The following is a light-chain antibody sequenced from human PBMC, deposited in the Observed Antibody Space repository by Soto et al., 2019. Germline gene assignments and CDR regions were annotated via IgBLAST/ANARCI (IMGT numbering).Light chain of an antibody. CDR1: QSVTSSY. J-gene: IGKJ2*01. CDR3: QQYGSSRNT. CDR2: SAS. V-gene: IGKV3-20*01. Sequence: ENVLTQSPGTLSLSPGERATLSCRASQSVTSSYLAWYQQKPGQAPRLLIYSASSRATGVPDRFSGSGSATDFTLTNSRVEPEDFAVYYCQQYGSSRNTFGQGTKVDIK.